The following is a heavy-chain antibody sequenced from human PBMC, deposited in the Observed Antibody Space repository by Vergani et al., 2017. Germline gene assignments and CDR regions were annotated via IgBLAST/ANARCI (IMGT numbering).Heavy chain of an antibody. CDR3: ARVGTSSTRDYFDY. J-gene: IGHJ4*02. D-gene: IGHD2-2*01. CDR1: GYTFTDYF. CDR2: INPNSGGT. V-gene: IGHV1-2*02. Sequence: QVQLVQSGAEVKKTGASVKVSCKASGYTFTDYFMHWVRQAPGQGLEWMGWINPNSGGTNYAQKFQGRVTMTRDTSISTAYMELSNLRSDDTAVYYCARVGTSSTRDYFDYWGQGTLVTVSS.